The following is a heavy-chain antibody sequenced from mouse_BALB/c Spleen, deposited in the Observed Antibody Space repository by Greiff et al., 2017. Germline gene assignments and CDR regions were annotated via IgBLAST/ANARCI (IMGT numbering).Heavy chain of an antibody. V-gene: IGHV7-1*02. CDR3: ARDAGYYGSSYWYFDV. CDR2: SRNKANDYTT. Sequence: EVKLVESGGGLVQPGGSLRLSCATSGFTFSDFYMEWVRQPPGKRLEWIAASRNKANDYTTEYSASVKGRFIVSRDTSQSILYLQMNALRAEDTAIYYCARDAGYYGSSYWYFDVWGAGTTVTVSS. D-gene: IGHD1-1*01. CDR1: GFTFSDFY. J-gene: IGHJ1*01.